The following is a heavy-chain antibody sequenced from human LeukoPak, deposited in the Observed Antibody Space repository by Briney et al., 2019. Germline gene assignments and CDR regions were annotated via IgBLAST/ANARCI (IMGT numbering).Heavy chain of an antibody. D-gene: IGHD2-15*01. CDR2: IYYSGST. Sequence: PSETLSLTCTVSGGSISSYYWSWIRQPPGKGLEWIGYIYYSGSTNYNPSLKSRVTISVDTSKNQFSLKLSSVTAADTAVYYCARDSVVVVAARYYYGMDVWGQGTTVTVSS. CDR1: GGSISSYY. J-gene: IGHJ6*02. CDR3: ARDSVVVVAARYYYGMDV. V-gene: IGHV4-59*01.